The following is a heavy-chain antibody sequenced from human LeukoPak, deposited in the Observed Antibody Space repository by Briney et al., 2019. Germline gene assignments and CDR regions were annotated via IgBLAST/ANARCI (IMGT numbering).Heavy chain of an antibody. Sequence: PGGSLRLSCAASGFTFSSYGMHWVRQAPGKGLEWVAVISYDGSNKYYADSVKGRFTISRDNSKNTLYLQMNSLRAEGTSVYYCAKDRDIVVVPGGIRQGLDCWGQGTLVTVSS. CDR3: AKDRDIVVVPGGIRQGLDC. D-gene: IGHD2-2*01. CDR1: GFTFSSYG. J-gene: IGHJ4*02. CDR2: ISYDGSNK. V-gene: IGHV3-30*18.